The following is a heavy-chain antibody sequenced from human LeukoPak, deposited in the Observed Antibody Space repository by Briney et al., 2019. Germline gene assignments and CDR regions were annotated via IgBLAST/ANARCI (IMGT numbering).Heavy chain of an antibody. CDR2: ISYDGSNK. V-gene: IGHV3-30*18. Sequence: GRSLRLSCAASGFTFSSYGMHWVRQAPGKGLEWVAVISYDGSNKYYADSAKGRFTISRDNSKNTLYLQMNSLRAEDTAVYYCAKDQAPRYGSGSRFDYWGQGTLVTVSS. D-gene: IGHD3-10*01. CDR3: AKDQAPRYGSGSRFDY. CDR1: GFTFSSYG. J-gene: IGHJ4*02.